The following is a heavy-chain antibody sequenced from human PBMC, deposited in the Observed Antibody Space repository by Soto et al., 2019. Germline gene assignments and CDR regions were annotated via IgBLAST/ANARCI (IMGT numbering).Heavy chain of an antibody. CDR1: GFTFGDYT. CDR2: IRSKAYGGTT. CDR3: TRAHRGGWYADY. V-gene: IGHV3-49*05. Sequence: EVQLVESGGGLVKPGRSLRLSCTPSGFTFGDYTLSWFRQAPGKGLEWVGFIRSKAYGGTTEYAASVKGRFTISRDDSTSIAYLQMNSLKTEDTAVYFCTRAHRGGWYADYWGQGALVTVSS. J-gene: IGHJ4*02. D-gene: IGHD6-19*01.